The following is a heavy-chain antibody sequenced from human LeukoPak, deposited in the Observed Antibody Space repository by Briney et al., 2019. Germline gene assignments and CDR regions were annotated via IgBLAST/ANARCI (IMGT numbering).Heavy chain of an antibody. D-gene: IGHD2-21*02. CDR3: ARATLAYCAGDCVSR. Sequence: GGSLRLSCVASGFTFSSYKMNWVRQAPGKGLEWVSSISSSGDYIYYADSVRGRFTISRVNAKNSLYLQMNSLRAEDTAMYYCARATLAYCAGDCVSRWGQGTLVTVSS. CDR1: GFTFSSYK. V-gene: IGHV3-21*01. CDR2: ISSSGDYI. J-gene: IGHJ4*02.